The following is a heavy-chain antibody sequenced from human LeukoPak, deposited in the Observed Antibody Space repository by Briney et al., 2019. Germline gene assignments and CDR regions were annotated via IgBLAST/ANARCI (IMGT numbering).Heavy chain of an antibody. V-gene: IGHV3-23*01. D-gene: IGHD3-16*01. CDR2: IGTSDGTT. Sequence: GSLRLSCAASGFTFSNYGMSWVRQAPGKGLEWVSAIGTSDGTTHYADPVKGRFTISRDNSKNTLYLQMNSLRAEDTAVYYCAKGGGLQSPYYYYYYMDVWGKGTTVTVSS. CDR1: GFTFSNYG. CDR3: AKGGGLQSPYYYYYYMDV. J-gene: IGHJ6*03.